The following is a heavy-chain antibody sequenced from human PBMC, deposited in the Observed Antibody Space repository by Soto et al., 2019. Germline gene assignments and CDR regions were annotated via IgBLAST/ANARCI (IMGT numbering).Heavy chain of an antibody. Sequence: EVQLLESGGGLVRPGGSLRLSCAASGFTFSSYAMNWVRQAPGKGLEWVSSISTSGTYVHYGDSVKGRFTISRDNAKNSLYLQMNSLRAEDTAVYYCARGNYGSGSNQYWYFDLWGRGTLVSVSS. J-gene: IGHJ2*01. CDR2: ISTSGTYV. V-gene: IGHV3-21*01. CDR3: ARGNYGSGSNQYWYFDL. D-gene: IGHD3-10*01. CDR1: GFTFSSYA.